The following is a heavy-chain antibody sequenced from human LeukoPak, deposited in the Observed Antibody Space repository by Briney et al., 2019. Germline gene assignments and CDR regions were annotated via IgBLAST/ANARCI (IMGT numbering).Heavy chain of an antibody. CDR3: VKGTGTKYYYYGMDV. J-gene: IGHJ6*02. Sequence: PGGSLRLSCAASGFTFSSYAMHWVRQAPGKGLEYVSAISSNGGSTYYANSVKGRFTISRDNSKNTLYLQMGSLRAEDMAVYYCVKGTGTKYYYYGMDVWGQGTTVTVSS. D-gene: IGHD3/OR15-3a*01. CDR2: ISSNGGST. V-gene: IGHV3-64*01. CDR1: GFTFSSYA.